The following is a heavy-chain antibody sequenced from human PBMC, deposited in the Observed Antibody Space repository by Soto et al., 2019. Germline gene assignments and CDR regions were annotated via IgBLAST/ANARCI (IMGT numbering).Heavy chain of an antibody. Sequence: PSETLSLTCTVSGGSISSKSFYWGWIRQPPGKGLEWIGEINHSGSTNYNPSLKSRVTISVDTSKNQFSLKLSSVTAADTAVYYCARGPSTMIRGVIKTRAPFDYWGQGTLVTVSS. D-gene: IGHD3-10*01. J-gene: IGHJ4*02. CDR2: INHSGST. V-gene: IGHV4-39*07. CDR3: ARGPSTMIRGVIKTRAPFDY. CDR1: GGSISSKSFY.